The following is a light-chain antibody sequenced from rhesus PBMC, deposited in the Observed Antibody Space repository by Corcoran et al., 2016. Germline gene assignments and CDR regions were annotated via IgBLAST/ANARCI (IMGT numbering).Light chain of an antibody. CDR1: TGAVTTADY. J-gene: IGLJ1*01. V-gene: IGLV7-76*01. CDR3: GSWDNSGNHYI. Sequence: QAVVTQEPSLTVSPGGTVTLTCGSGTGAVTTADYPNWFQQKPGQAPRGLIYNTNSKHSWTPARFSGSLVWDKAALTLSGAQSEDEADYYCGSWDNSGNHYIFGAGTRLTVL. CDR2: NTN.